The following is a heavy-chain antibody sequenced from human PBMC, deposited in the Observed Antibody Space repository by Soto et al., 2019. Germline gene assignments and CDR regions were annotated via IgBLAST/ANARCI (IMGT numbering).Heavy chain of an antibody. J-gene: IGHJ5*02. CDR2: IYYSGTT. V-gene: IGHV4-39*01. D-gene: IGHD1-26*01. CDR3: ARQKWEQPKWFDP. CDR1: GGSIISTFYY. Sequence: SETLSLTCSLSGGSIISTFYYWGWIRQPPGKGLEWIGSIYYSGTTFYNASLKGRVTISVDTSKNQFSLRLTSVTATDTAVYFCARQKWEQPKWFDPWGQGTLVTVSS.